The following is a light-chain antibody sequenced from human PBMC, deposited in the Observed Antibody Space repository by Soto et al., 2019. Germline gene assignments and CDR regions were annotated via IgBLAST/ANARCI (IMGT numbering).Light chain of an antibody. CDR2: GAS. V-gene: IGKV3-20*01. CDR3: QHYVSSST. CDR1: QDIDSSD. Sequence: EVVLAQSPGTLSLSPGERGTLSCRANQDIDSSDCAWDQQKPGQAPRLLIYGASSRAVGIPDRFSGSGSGTAFTLPISRLEPGDFSVYDCQHYVSSSTFGQGTRLEIK. J-gene: IGKJ5*01.